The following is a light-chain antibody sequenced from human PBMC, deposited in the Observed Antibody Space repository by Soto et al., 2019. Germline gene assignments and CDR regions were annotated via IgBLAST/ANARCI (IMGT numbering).Light chain of an antibody. J-gene: IGLJ2*01. CDR2: EVS. V-gene: IGLV2-14*01. CDR3: SSYTSSSTVV. CDR1: SSDVGGYNY. Sequence: QSALTQPASVSGSPGQSITISCTGTSSDVGGYNYVSWYQQHPGKAPKLMIYEVSNRPSGVSNRFSGSKSGNTASLTISGHQAEDEAYYYCSSYTSSSTVVFGGGTKLTVL.